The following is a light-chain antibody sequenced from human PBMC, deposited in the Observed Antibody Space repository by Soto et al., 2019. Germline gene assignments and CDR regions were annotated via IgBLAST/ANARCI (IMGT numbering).Light chain of an antibody. CDR3: TSYAGSSTYV. V-gene: IGLV2-8*01. Sequence: QSVLTQPPSASGSPGQSVTISCTGTSSDVGGYNSVSWYQQHPGKVPKLMIYEVSKRPSGVPDRFSGSQSGNTASLTVSGLQAEDEADYYCTSYAGSSTYVFGTGTKLTAL. CDR1: SSDVGGYNS. J-gene: IGLJ1*01. CDR2: EVS.